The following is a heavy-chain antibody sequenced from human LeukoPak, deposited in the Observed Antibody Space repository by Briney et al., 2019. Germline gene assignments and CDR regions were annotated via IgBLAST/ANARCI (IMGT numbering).Heavy chain of an antibody. D-gene: IGHD3-3*01. Sequence: GGSLRLSCVASGFTLGKYWMSWVRQAPGKGLEWVANTKLDGSEKNYVDSVKGRFTISRDNTKNSLYLQMNSLRVEDTAVFYCARDQYDTWSRRGNFDSWGQGTLVIVSS. J-gene: IGHJ4*02. V-gene: IGHV3-7*03. CDR1: GFTLGKYW. CDR2: TKLDGSEK. CDR3: ARDQYDTWSRRGNFDS.